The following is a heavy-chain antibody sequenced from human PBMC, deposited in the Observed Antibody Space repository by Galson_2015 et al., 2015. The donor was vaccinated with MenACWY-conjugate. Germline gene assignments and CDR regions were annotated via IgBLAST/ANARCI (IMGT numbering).Heavy chain of an antibody. V-gene: IGHV3-33*01. D-gene: IGHD2-2*01. J-gene: IGHJ6*02. CDR1: GFPFNTYG. Sequence: SLRLSCAASGFPFNTYGMHWLRQAPGKGLQWVAVIWYDGSNQYYADSVKGRFTISRDNFKSALYLQMERLRGEDTAVYYCARVGGLCNATTCYEPWGGMDVWARGLRSSSP. CDR3: ARVGGLCNATTCYEPWGGMDV. CDR2: IWYDGSNQ.